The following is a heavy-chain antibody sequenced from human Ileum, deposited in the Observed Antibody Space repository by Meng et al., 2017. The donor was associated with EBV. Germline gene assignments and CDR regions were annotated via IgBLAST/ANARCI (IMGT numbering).Heavy chain of an antibody. Sequence: VPLQGAGLGVVKPSGALSLNCAVSGGSISSSNWWSWVRQAPGKGLEWIGEIHHTESTNYNPSLKSRVTISVDKSKNQFSLKLSSVTAADTAVYYCARESYSDSSGYYSLDYWGQGSLVTVSS. J-gene: IGHJ4*02. CDR2: IHHTEST. CDR1: GGSISSSNW. CDR3: ARESYSDSSGYYSLDY. D-gene: IGHD3-22*01. V-gene: IGHV4-4*02.